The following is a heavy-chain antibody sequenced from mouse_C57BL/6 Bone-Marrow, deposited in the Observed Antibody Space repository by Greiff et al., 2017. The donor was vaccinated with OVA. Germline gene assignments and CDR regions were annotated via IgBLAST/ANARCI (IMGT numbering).Heavy chain of an antibody. J-gene: IGHJ4*01. V-gene: IGHV2-2*01. Sequence: VKLVESGPGLVQPSQSLSITCTVSGFSLTSYGVHWVRQSPGKGLEWLGVIWSGGSTDYNAAFISRLSISKDNSKSQVFFKMNSLQADDTAIYYCASDYGRPSYYAMDYWGQGTSVTVSS. D-gene: IGHD1-1*01. CDR3: ASDYGRPSYYAMDY. CDR1: GFSLTSYG. CDR2: IWSGGST.